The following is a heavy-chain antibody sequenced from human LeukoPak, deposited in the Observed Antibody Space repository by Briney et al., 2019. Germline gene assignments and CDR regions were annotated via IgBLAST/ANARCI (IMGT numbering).Heavy chain of an antibody. Sequence: GGSLRLSCAASGFTFDDYSMHWVRQAPGKGLEWVTGISWHSRSIGYADSVKGRFTISRDNAKNSVSLQMNSLRTEDTALYYCTKDLSSQWFTDIRHYGMNVWGQGTTVAVSS. V-gene: IGHV3-9*01. CDR1: GFTFDDYS. J-gene: IGHJ6*02. CDR3: TKDLSSQWFTDIRHYGMNV. D-gene: IGHD3-22*01. CDR2: ISWHSRSI.